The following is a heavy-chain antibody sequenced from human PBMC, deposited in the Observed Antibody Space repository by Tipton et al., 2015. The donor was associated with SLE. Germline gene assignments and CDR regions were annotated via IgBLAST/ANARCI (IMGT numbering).Heavy chain of an antibody. Sequence: GSLRLSCAASGFTFSDYWMNWVRQAPGKGLEWVASIKPDGSEKYYVDSVKGRFTISRDNAKDSVYLQMNSLRAEDTAVYYCATSSWTDWGQGTLVTVSS. V-gene: IGHV3-7*01. CDR3: ATSSWTD. J-gene: IGHJ4*02. D-gene: IGHD6-13*01. CDR1: GFTFSDYW. CDR2: IKPDGSEK.